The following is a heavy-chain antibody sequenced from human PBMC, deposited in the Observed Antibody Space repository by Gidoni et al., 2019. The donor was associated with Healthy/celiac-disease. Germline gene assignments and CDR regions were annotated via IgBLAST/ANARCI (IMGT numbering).Heavy chain of an antibody. J-gene: IGHJ3*02. CDR3: AEGGRDAFDI. CDR2: IYYSGST. D-gene: IGHD2-15*01. V-gene: IGHV4-59*01. CDR1: GGSISSYY. Sequence: QVQLQESGPGLVKPSETLSLTCTVSGGSISSYYWSWIRQPPGKGLEWIGYIYYSGSTNYNPSLKSRVTISVDTSKNQFSLKLSSVTAADTAVYYCAEGGRDAFDIWGQGTMVTVSS.